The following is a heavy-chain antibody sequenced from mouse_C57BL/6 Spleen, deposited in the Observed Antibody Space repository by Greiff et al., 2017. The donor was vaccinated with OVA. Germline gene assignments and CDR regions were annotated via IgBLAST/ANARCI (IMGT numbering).Heavy chain of an antibody. CDR2: IYPGDGDT. Sequence: VQLQQSGPELVKPGASVKISCKASGYAFSSSWMNWVKQRPGKGLEWIGRIYPGDGDTNYNGKFKGKATLTADQSSSTAYMQLSSLTSEDSAVYFCARSYYYGSSYGWYFDVWGTGTTVTVSS. V-gene: IGHV1-82*01. J-gene: IGHJ1*03. CDR1: GYAFSSSW. D-gene: IGHD1-1*01. CDR3: ARSYYYGSSYGWYFDV.